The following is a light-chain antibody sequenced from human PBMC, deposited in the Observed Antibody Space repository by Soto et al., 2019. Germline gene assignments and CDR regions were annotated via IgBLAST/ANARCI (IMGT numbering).Light chain of an antibody. J-gene: IGKJ1*01. V-gene: IGKV3-20*01. CDR1: QTIRSNY. CDR2: GAS. Sequence: ETVLTQSPGTLSLSPGERATLSCRASQTIRSNYLAWYRQTPGQAPRLLIYGASNRVTGIADRFSGSGSGTVFTLIISRLEPEDFALYYCQQYGSSPWTFGQGTKVEIK. CDR3: QQYGSSPWT.